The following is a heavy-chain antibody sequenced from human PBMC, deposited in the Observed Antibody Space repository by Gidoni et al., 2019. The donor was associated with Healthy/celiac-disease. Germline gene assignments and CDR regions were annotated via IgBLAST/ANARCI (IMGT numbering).Heavy chain of an antibody. D-gene: IGHD6-19*01. CDR1: GFTFSSYE. V-gene: IGHV3-48*03. J-gene: IGHJ4*02. Sequence: EVQLVESGGGLVQPGGSLRLSCASSGFTFSSYEMNWVRQAPGKGLEWVSYISSSGSTRDYADSVKGRFTISRDNAKNSLYLQMNSLRAEDTAVYYCATSIAVAGTYDYWGQGTLVTVSS. CDR3: ATSIAVAGTYDY. CDR2: ISSSGSTR.